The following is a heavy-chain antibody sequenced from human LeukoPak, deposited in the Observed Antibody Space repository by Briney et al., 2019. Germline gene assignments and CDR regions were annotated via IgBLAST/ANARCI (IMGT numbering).Heavy chain of an antibody. CDR2: IYYSGST. V-gene: IGHV4-39*07. Sequence: SETLSLTCTVSGGSISSSSYYWGWIRQPPGKGLEWIGSIYYSGSTYYNPSLKSRVTISVDTSKNQFSLKLSSVTAADTAVYYCATSAVRLYWYFDLWGRGTLVTVSS. CDR3: ATSAVRLYWYFDL. D-gene: IGHD3-10*01. J-gene: IGHJ2*01. CDR1: GGSISSSSYY.